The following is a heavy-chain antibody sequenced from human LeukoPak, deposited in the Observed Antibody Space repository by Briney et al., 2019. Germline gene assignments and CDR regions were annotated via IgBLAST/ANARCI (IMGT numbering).Heavy chain of an antibody. CDR2: IYYSGST. J-gene: IGHJ4*02. Sequence: PSETLSLTCTVSGGSISSSSYYWGWIRQPPGKGLEWIGSIYYSGSTYYNPSLKSRVTISVDTSKNQFSLKLSSVTAADTAVYYCAREPVEQQLVGYPDYWGQGTLVTVSS. CDR3: AREPVEQQLVGYPDY. V-gene: IGHV4-39*07. D-gene: IGHD6-13*01. CDR1: GGSISSSSYY.